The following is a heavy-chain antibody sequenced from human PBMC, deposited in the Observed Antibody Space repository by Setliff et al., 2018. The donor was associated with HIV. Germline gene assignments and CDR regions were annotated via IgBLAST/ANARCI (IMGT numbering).Heavy chain of an antibody. Sequence: SETLSLTCAVYGGPSTGHYWNWIRQSPGMGLEWIAEIHHTGYINYNPSLRSRVSVSRDMSSNQFSLKLRSVTAADTAVYYCSNWNTTVDADSWGQGTLVTVSS. CDR3: SNWNTTVDADS. V-gene: IGHV4-34*01. J-gene: IGHJ4*02. D-gene: IGHD1-1*01. CDR1: GGPSTGHY. CDR2: IHHTGYI.